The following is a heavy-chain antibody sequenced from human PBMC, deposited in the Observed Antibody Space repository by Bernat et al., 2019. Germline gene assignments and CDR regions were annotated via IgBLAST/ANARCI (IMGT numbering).Heavy chain of an antibody. D-gene: IGHD3-22*01. CDR3: AALIGSGYYWDFDY. Sequence: QMQLVQSGPEVKKPGTSVKVSRKASGFTFTSSAVQWVRQARGQRLEWIGWIVVGSGNTNYAQKFQERVTITRDMSTSTAYMELSSLRSEDMAVYYCAALIGSGYYWDFDYWGQGTLVTVSS. CDR1: GFTFTSSA. J-gene: IGHJ4*02. CDR2: IVVGSGNT. V-gene: IGHV1-58*01.